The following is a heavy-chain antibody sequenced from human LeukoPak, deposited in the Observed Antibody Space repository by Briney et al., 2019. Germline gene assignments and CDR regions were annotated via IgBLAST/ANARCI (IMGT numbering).Heavy chain of an antibody. D-gene: IGHD6-13*01. CDR3: AREGSSSWPSYYYYYMDV. Sequence: ASVKVSCEVSGYTFSSYGISRVRQAPGQGLEWMGWISAYNGNTNYAQKLQGRVTMSTDTSTSTAYMELRSLRSDDTAVYYCAREGSSSWPSYYYYYMDVWGKGTTVTISS. CDR1: GYTFSSYG. CDR2: ISAYNGNT. J-gene: IGHJ6*03. V-gene: IGHV1-18*01.